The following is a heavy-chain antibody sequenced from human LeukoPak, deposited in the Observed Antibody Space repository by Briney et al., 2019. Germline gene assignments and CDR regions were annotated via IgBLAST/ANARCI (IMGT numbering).Heavy chain of an antibody. J-gene: IGHJ4*02. D-gene: IGHD3-10*01. V-gene: IGHV3-48*03. Sequence: PGGSLRLSCAASGFTFSNHGMQWVRQAPGKGLEWVSFISDSGNSISYTDSVKGRFTISRDNAKNSLYLRMNSLRGEDTGLYYCARDRGGDRFDYWGQGTLVTVSS. CDR3: ARDRGGDRFDY. CDR1: GFTFSNHG. CDR2: ISDSGNSI.